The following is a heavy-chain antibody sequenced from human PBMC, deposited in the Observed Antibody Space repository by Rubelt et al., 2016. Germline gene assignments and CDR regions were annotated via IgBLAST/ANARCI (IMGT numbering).Heavy chain of an antibody. V-gene: IGHV3-48*01. Sequence: GGGLVQPGGSLRLSCAASGFTFSSYSMNWVRQAPGKGLEWVSYISSSSSTIYYADSVKGRFNISRDNAKNSLYLQMNSLRAEDTAVYYCARDGPATAMGRYYYYYGMDVWGQGTTVTVSS. D-gene: IGHD5-18*01. J-gene: IGHJ6*02. CDR3: ARDGPATAMGRYYYYYGMDV. CDR1: GFTFSSYS. CDR2: ISSSSSTI.